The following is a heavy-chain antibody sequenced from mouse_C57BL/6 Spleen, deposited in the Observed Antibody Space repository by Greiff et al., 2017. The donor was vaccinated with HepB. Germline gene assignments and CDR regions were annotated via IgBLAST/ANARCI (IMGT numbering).Heavy chain of an antibody. CDR2: IYPGSGST. CDR1: GYTFTSYW. D-gene: IGHD1-1*01. V-gene: IGHV1-55*01. J-gene: IGHJ3*01. CDR3: ARDNYGSSYWFAY. Sequence: QVQLQQPGAELVKPGASVKMSCKASGYTFTSYWITWVKQRPGQGLEWIGDIYPGSGSTNYNEKFKSKATLTVDTSSSTAYMQLSSLTSEDSAVYYCARDNYGSSYWFAYWGQGTLVTVSA.